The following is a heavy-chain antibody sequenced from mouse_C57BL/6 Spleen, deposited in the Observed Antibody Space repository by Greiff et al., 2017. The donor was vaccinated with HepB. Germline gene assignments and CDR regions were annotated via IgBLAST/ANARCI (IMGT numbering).Heavy chain of an antibody. CDR1: GYTFTDYY. J-gene: IGHJ4*01. CDR2: INPYNGGT. Sequence: EVQLQQSGPVLVKPGASVKMSCKASGYTFTDYYMNWVKQSHGKSLEWIGVINPYNGGTSYNQKFKGKATLTVDKSSSTAYMELNSLTSEDSAVYYCARRSKGIYDYAMDYWGQGTSVTVSS. D-gene: IGHD1-1*01. V-gene: IGHV1-19*01. CDR3: ARRSKGIYDYAMDY.